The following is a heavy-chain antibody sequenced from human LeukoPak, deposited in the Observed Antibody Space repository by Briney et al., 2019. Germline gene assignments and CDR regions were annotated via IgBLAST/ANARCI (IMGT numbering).Heavy chain of an antibody. V-gene: IGHV4-61*02. J-gene: IGHJ6*02. CDR2: IYTSGST. Sequence: PSQTLSLTCTVSGVSISSGSYYWSWIRQPAGTGLEWIVRIYTSGSTNYNPSLKSRVTISVDTSKNQFSLKLSSVTAADTAVYYCARDRDYYGMDVWGQGTTVTVSS. CDR3: ARDRDYYGMDV. CDR1: GVSISSGSYY.